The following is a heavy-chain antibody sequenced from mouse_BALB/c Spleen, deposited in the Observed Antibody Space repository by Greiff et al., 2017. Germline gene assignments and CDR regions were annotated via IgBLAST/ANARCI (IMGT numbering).Heavy chain of an antibody. Sequence: VQLKESGAELVRSGASVKLSCTASGFNIKDYYMHWVKQRPEQGLEWIGWIDPENGDTEYAPKFQGKATMTADTSSNTAYLQLSSLTSEDTAVYYCNADGNYDYYAMDYWGQGTSVTVSS. D-gene: IGHD2-1*01. V-gene: IGHV14-4*02. J-gene: IGHJ4*01. CDR3: NADGNYDYYAMDY. CDR1: GFNIKDYY. CDR2: IDPENGDT.